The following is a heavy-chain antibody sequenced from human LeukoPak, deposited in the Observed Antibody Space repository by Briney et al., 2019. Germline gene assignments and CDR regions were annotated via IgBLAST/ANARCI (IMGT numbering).Heavy chain of an antibody. CDR2: ISGYNGNT. D-gene: IGHD3-10*01. Sequence: ASVKVSCKASGYTFTSYGISWVRQAPGQGLEWMGWISGYNGNTNYAQNLQGRVTMTTDTSTSTAYTELRSLTSDDTAVYYCARDSSFYGSGSYSPFDFWGQGTLVTVSS. CDR3: ARDSSFYGSGSYSPFDF. V-gene: IGHV1-18*01. J-gene: IGHJ4*02. CDR1: GYTFTSYG.